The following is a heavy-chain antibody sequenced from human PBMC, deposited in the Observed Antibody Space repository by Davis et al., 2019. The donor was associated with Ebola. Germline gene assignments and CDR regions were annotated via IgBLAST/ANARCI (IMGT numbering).Heavy chain of an antibody. CDR3: ARDSGWYRFDY. Sequence: PGGSLRLSCVASGLTFSNYWMTWVRQAPGKGLEWVANIRQDGSAKYSVDSVKGRFTMSRDNAKNSLYLQMNSLRAEDTAVYYCARDSGWYRFDYWGQGTLVTVSS. V-gene: IGHV3-7*01. J-gene: IGHJ4*02. D-gene: IGHD6-19*01. CDR1: GLTFSNYW. CDR2: IRQDGSAK.